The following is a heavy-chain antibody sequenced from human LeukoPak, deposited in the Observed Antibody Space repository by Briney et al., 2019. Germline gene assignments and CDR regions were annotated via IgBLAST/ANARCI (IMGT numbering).Heavy chain of an antibody. D-gene: IGHD2-15*01. CDR1: GFTFSSYA. J-gene: IGHJ4*02. Sequence: GGSLRLSCAASGFTFSSYAMSWVRQAPGKGLEWVSAISGSGGSTYYSDSVKGRFTISRDNSKNTLYLQMNSLRAEDTAVYYCARDGGYCTGSSCSRPYYFDYWGQGTLVTVSS. V-gene: IGHV3-23*01. CDR2: ISGSGGST. CDR3: ARDGGYCTGSSCSRPYYFDY.